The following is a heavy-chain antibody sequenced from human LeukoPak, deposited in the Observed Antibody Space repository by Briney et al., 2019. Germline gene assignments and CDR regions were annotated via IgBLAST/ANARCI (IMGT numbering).Heavy chain of an antibody. CDR3: ARPLGVELPLYYFDY. D-gene: IGHD3-16*01. Sequence: ASVKVSCKASGYTFTSYGISWVRQAPGQGLEWMRWISAYNGNTNYAQKLQGRVTMTTDTSTSTAYMELRSLRSDDTAVYYCARPLGVELPLYYFDYWGQGTLVTVSS. CDR2: ISAYNGNT. V-gene: IGHV1-18*01. CDR1: GYTFTSYG. J-gene: IGHJ4*02.